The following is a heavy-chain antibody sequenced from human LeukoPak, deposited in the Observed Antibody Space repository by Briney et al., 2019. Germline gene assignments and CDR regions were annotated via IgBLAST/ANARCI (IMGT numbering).Heavy chain of an antibody. D-gene: IGHD7-27*01. Sequence: PGGSLRLSCAASGFTFSDYYMSWIRQAPGKGLEWVSYISSSGSTIYYADSVKGRFTISRDNSKNTLYLQMNSLRAEDTAVYYCAKDDVPSNWGALGLYDYWGQGTLVTVSS. J-gene: IGHJ4*02. CDR3: AKDDVPSNWGALGLYDY. CDR2: ISSSGSTI. CDR1: GFTFSDYY. V-gene: IGHV3-11*01.